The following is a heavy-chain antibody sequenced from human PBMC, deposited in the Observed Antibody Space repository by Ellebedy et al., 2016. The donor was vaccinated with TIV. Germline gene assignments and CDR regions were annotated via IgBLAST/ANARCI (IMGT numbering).Heavy chain of an antibody. CDR3: ARTPESGSYSSDWYFDL. J-gene: IGHJ2*01. CDR2: FWSDGRSK. D-gene: IGHD1-26*01. Sequence: GESLKISCVASGFTFSYYGIHWVRQAPGKGLEWVEVFWSDGRSKYYADSVKGRFTISRDNAKNSLYLQMNSLRAEDTALYHCARTPESGSYSSDWYFDLWGRGTLVTVSS. V-gene: IGHV3-33*01. CDR1: GFTFSYYG.